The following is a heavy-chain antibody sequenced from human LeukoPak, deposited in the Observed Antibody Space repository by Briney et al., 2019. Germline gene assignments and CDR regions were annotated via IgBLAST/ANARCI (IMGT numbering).Heavy chain of an antibody. CDR1: GFTFTDYY. CDR3: ASRAGSGALDI. CDR2: ISAHNGNT. Sequence: ASMKVSCKSSGFTFTDYYIHWVRQAPGQGLEWVGWISAHNGNTKYAQNLQGRVTMTTDTFTSTAYMELRSLRSDDTAVYYCASRAGSGALDIWGQGTMVTVSS. D-gene: IGHD3-10*01. V-gene: IGHV1-18*04. J-gene: IGHJ3*02.